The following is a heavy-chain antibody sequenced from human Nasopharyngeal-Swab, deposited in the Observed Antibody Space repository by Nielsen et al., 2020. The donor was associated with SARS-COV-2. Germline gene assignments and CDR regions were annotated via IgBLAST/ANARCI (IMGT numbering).Heavy chain of an antibody. D-gene: IGHD2-2*01. J-gene: IGHJ4*02. CDR3: ATNNPGPDIVVVPAAIFDY. CDR1: GCSISSIGYY. V-gene: IGHV4-31*03. Sequence: SDTLSLTVTLPGCSISSIGYYWSWILQHPGKGLEWIGYIYYSGSTYYNPSLKSRVTISVDTSKNQFSLKLSSVTAADTAVYYCATNNPGPDIVVVPAAIFDYWGQGTLVTVSS. CDR2: IYYSGST.